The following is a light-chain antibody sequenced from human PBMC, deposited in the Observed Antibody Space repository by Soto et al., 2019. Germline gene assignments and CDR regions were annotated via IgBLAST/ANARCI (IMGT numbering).Light chain of an antibody. V-gene: IGLV2-14*01. CDR3: SSYTSGSTLVV. Sequence: QSALTQPASVSGSPGQSITISCTGTSSDVGGYNYVSWYQQHPGKAPKLMIYEVSNRPSEVSNRFSGSKSGNTASLTISGLQAEDERNYYCSSYTSGSTLVVFGGGTQLTVL. CDR2: EVS. CDR1: SSDVGGYNY. J-gene: IGLJ2*01.